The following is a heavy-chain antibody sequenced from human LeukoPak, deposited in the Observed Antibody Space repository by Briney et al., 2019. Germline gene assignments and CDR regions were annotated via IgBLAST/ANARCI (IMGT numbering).Heavy chain of an antibody. D-gene: IGHD5-12*01. CDR2: IYYSGST. CDR3: AREYSGYGWVDY. Sequence: PSETLSLTCTVSGGXISTSYCNWIRQPPGKGLEWIGNIYYSGSTYYNPSLKSRFTISVDTSKNQFSLKLSSVTAADTAVYYCAREYSGYGWVDYWGQGTLVTVSS. CDR1: GGXISTSY. J-gene: IGHJ4*02. V-gene: IGHV4-59*08.